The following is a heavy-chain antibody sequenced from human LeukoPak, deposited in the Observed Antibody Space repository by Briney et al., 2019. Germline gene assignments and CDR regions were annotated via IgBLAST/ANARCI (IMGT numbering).Heavy chain of an antibody. CDR2: IYYSGST. V-gene: IGHV4-31*03. D-gene: IGHD3-16*02. Sequence: SETLSLTCTVSGGSISSGGYYWSWIRQHPGRGLEWIGYIYYSGSTYYNPSLKSRVTITVDTSTNQFSLKLSSVTAADTAVYYWARSLMITFGGVIAPYYFDYWGQGTLVTVSS. CDR3: ARSLMITFGGVIAPYYFDY. J-gene: IGHJ4*02. CDR1: GGSISSGGYY.